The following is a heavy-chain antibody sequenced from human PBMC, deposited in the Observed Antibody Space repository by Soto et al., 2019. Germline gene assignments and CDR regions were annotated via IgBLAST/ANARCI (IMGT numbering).Heavy chain of an antibody. Sequence: GGSLRLSCAASGFTFSTYAMNWVRQAPGKGLEWVSGISGSGGSTYYADSVKGRFTISRDNSKDTLSLQMNSLRAEDTAVYYCVKEYLRRMDVWGKGTTVTVSS. V-gene: IGHV3-23*01. CDR2: ISGSGGST. D-gene: IGHD2-2*01. J-gene: IGHJ6*03. CDR3: VKEYLRRMDV. CDR1: GFTFSTYA.